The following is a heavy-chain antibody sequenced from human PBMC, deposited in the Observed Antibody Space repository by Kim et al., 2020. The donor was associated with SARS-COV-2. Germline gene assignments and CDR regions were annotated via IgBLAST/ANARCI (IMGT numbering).Heavy chain of an antibody. D-gene: IGHD3-22*01. J-gene: IGHJ1*01. V-gene: IGHV3-21*01. CDR1: GFTFSSYG. CDR2: ISTGSKFA. CDR3: ARGGFMNYFDSLGL. Sequence: GGSLRLSCAASGFTFSSYGMNWVRQVPGKGLEWVAPISTGSKFASYAESLKGRFTISRDNAKNSLYLQMNSLRAEDTAVYYCARGGFMNYFDSLGLWGQG.